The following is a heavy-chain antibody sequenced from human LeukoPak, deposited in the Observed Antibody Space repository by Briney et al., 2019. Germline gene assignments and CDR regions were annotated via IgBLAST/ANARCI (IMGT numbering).Heavy chain of an antibody. CDR2: ISYDGSNK. CDR3: ASKKWSPTSFDY. CDR1: GFTFSSYA. Sequence: PGGSLRLSCAASGFTFSSYAMHWVRQAPGKGLEWVAVISYDGSNKYYADSVKGRFTISRDNSKNTLYLQMNSLRAEDTAVYYCASKKWSPTSFDYWGQGTLVTVSS. D-gene: IGHD2-15*01. J-gene: IGHJ4*02. V-gene: IGHV3-30-3*01.